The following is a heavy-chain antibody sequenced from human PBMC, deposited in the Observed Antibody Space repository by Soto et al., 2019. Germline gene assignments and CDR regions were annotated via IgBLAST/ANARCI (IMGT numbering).Heavy chain of an antibody. J-gene: IGHJ5*02. Sequence: SETLSLTCAVYGGSFSGYYWNWIRQHPGKGLEWIGYIYYIGSTYYNPSLKSRVTKSLDTSKNQFSLKLSSVTAADTAVYYCARSVFPWGQGTLVTVS. CDR1: GGSFSGYY. V-gene: IGHV4-31*11. CDR3: ARSVFP. CDR2: IYYIGST.